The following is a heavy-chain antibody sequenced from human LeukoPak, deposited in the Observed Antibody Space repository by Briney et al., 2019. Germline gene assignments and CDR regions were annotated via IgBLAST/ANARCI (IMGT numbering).Heavy chain of an antibody. J-gene: IGHJ5*02. CDR1: GGSVGSGSYY. CDR2: IYYSGST. CDR3: ARVIPLSGYSGYDPINWFDP. V-gene: IGHV4-61*01. Sequence: SETLSLTCTVSGGSVGSGSYYWSWIRQPPGKGLEWIGYIYYSGSTNYNPSLKSRVTISVDTSKNQFSLKLSSVTAADTAVYYCARVIPLSGYSGYDPINWFDPWGQGTLVTVSS. D-gene: IGHD5-12*01.